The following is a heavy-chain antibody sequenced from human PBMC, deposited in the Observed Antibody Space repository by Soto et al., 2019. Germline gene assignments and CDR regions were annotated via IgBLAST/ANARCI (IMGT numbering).Heavy chain of an antibody. CDR1: GFTFSSYG. CDR2: IWYDGSNK. V-gene: IGHV3-33*01. Sequence: QVQLVESGGGVVQPGRSLRLSCAASGFTFSSYGMHWVRQAPGKGLEWVAVIWYDGSNKYYAESVKGRFTISRDNSKNTLYLQMNSLRAEDTAVYYCARTIFGAFSMDVWGQGTTVTVSS. J-gene: IGHJ6*02. D-gene: IGHD3-3*01. CDR3: ARTIFGAFSMDV.